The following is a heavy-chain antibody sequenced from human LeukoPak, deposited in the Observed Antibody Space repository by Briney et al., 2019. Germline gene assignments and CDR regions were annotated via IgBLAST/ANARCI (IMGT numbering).Heavy chain of an antibody. J-gene: IGHJ4*02. D-gene: IGHD3-10*01. CDR2: IRSKAYGGTT. CDR3: TRDSRSRARGYFDY. Sequence: LGLFLMTARVRYVEYAKSVDLHAPRKVKEKVGFIRSKAYGGTTEYAASVKGRFTISRDDSKSIAYLQMNSLKTEDTAVYYCTRDSRSRARGYFDYWGQGTLVTVSS. CDR1: RVRYVEYA. V-gene: IGHV3-49*04.